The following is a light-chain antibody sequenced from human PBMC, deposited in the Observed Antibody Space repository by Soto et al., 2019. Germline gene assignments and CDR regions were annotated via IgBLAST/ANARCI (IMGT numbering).Light chain of an antibody. J-gene: IGKJ1*01. CDR2: GAS. CDR1: QSVSSH. V-gene: IGKV3-15*01. CDR3: QQYDNWPPWT. Sequence: EKVMTQSPATLSVSPGDRATLSCRSSQSVSSHLAWYQQKPGQAPRLLIYGASTTATGIPARFSGSGSGTEFTLTISSVESEDFAVYYCQQYDNWPPWTFGQGTKVDIK.